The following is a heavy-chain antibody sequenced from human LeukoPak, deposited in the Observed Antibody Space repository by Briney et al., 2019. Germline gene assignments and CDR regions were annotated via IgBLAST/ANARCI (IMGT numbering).Heavy chain of an antibody. V-gene: IGHV4-39*07. J-gene: IGHJ4*02. CDR2: IYYVGST. CDR3: VLVPAAMVYYFDY. Sequence: SETLSLTCTVSGGSISSSGYYWGWIRQPPGKGLEWIGNIYYVGSTYYNPSLNSRVTISVDTSKNQFSLKLNSVTAADTAVYYCVLVPAAMVYYFDYWGQGTLVTVSS. D-gene: IGHD2-2*01. CDR1: GGSISSSGYY.